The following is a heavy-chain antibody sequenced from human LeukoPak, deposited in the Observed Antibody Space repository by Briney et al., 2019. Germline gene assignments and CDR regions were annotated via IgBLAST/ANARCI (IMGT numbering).Heavy chain of an antibody. J-gene: IGHJ4*02. CDR2: IKQDGSDK. Sequence: PGGSLRLSCAASGFTFSSYWMNWVRQAPGKGLEWVANIKQDGSDKYYVDSVKGRFTISRDNAQNSLYLQMNSLRAEDTAVYYCAKDAPVNIVVVPAANSWGQGTLVTVSS. V-gene: IGHV3-7*01. D-gene: IGHD2-2*01. CDR1: GFTFSSYW. CDR3: AKDAPVNIVVVPAANS.